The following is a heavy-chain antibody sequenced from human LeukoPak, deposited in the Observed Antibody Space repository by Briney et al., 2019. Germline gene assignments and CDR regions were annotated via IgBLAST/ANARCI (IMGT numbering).Heavy chain of an antibody. CDR1: GGSISSYY. CDR3: AKALLLFSSDYFDY. J-gene: IGHJ4*02. V-gene: IGHV3-23*01. CDR2: ISGSGGRT. Sequence: PSETLSLTCTVAGGSISSYYWSWIRQAPGKGLEWVSAISGSGGRTYYADSLKGRFTISRDNSKNTLYLQMNSLRAEDTAVYYCAKALLLFSSDYFDYWGQGTLVTVSS. D-gene: IGHD3-10*01.